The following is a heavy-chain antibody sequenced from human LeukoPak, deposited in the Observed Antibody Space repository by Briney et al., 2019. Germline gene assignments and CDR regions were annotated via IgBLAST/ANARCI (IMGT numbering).Heavy chain of an antibody. CDR3: AREPPSLPFDY. J-gene: IGHJ4*02. CDR1: GFTFGNSW. CDR2: INADGSTA. V-gene: IGHV3-74*01. Sequence: GGSLRLSCAASGFTFGNSWVHWVRQAPGKGLVWVSLINADGSTATYADSVKGRFTISRDNARNTLSLQMNSLTIEDTAVYYCAREPPSLPFDYWGQGTLVTVSS.